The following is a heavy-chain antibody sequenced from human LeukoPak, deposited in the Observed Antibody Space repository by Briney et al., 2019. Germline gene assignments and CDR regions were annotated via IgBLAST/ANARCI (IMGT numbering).Heavy chain of an antibody. CDR3: ARGLSLFDY. D-gene: IGHD5/OR15-5a*01. Sequence: GLEWIGYIYYSGSTYYNPSLKSRVTISVDTPKNQFSLKLSSVTAADTAVYYCARGLSLFDYWGQGTLVTVSS. V-gene: IGHV4-31*02. CDR2: IYYSGST. J-gene: IGHJ4*02.